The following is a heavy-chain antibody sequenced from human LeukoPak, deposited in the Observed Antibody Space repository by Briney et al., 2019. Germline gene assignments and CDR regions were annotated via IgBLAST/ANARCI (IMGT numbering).Heavy chain of an antibody. Sequence: PGGSLRLSCAASGFTFSSDWMHWVRQAPGKGLVWVTGISGDGRDIWYADSVKGRFTISRDNSKNTLYLQMNSLRPEDTAVYHCAPRVVVITAPFDYWGQGTLVTVSS. V-gene: IGHV3-74*01. CDR2: ISGDGRDI. CDR1: GFTFSSDW. J-gene: IGHJ4*02. D-gene: IGHD2-21*01. CDR3: APRVVVITAPFDY.